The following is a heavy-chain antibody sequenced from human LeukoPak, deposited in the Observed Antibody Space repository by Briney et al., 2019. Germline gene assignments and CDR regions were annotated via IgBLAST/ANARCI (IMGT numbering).Heavy chain of an antibody. D-gene: IGHD2-15*01. CDR2: IFYSGNT. Sequence: SETLSLTCTFSGGSISSGAYYWSWIRQHPGKGLEWIGYIFYSGNTYYNPSLKSRVTISVDTSKNQFSLTLSSVTAADTAVYYCARARDCSGGTCYQFNWFDPWGQGTLVTVSS. V-gene: IGHV4-31*03. CDR3: ARARDCSGGTCYQFNWFDP. J-gene: IGHJ5*02. CDR1: GGSISSGAYY.